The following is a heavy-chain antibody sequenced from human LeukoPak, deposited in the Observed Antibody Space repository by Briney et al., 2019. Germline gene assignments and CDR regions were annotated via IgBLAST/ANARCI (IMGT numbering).Heavy chain of an antibody. D-gene: IGHD3-16*02. CDR3: ARGRTTLITFGGVILDY. V-gene: IGHV3-53*01. Sequence: GGSLRLSCAASGFTVSSNYMSWVRQAPGKGLEWVSVIYSGGSTYYADSVKGRFTISRDNSKNTLYLQMNSLRAEDTAVYYCARGRTTLITFGGVILDYWAREPWSPSPQ. CDR1: GFTVSSNY. CDR2: IYSGGST. J-gene: IGHJ4*02.